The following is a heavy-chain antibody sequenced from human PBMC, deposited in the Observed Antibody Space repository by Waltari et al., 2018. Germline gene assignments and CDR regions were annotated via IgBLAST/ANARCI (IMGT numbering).Heavy chain of an antibody. J-gene: IGHJ4*02. CDR3: ARGRIAARQLDY. CDR2: SISSSSYI. V-gene: IGHV3-21*01. Sequence: EVQLVESGGGLVKPGGSLRLSCAASGFNFSSYSMNWVRQAPGKGLAWVSSSISSSSYIYYAASVKGRFTISRDNAKNSLYLQMNSLRAEDTAVYYCARGRIAARQLDYWGQGTLVTVSS. CDR1: GFNFSSYS. D-gene: IGHD6-6*01.